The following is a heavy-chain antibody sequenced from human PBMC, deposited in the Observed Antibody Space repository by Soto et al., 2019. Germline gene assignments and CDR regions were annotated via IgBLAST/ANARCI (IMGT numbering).Heavy chain of an antibody. Sequence: SETLSLTCTVSGGSISSGGYYWSWIRQHPGKGLVWIVYIYYSGSTYYNPSLKSRVTMTTDTSTSTVYMELRSLISDDTAVYYCAREGVAPYYYYGMDVWGQGTPVTVSS. CDR3: AREGVAPYYYYGMDV. D-gene: IGHD5-12*01. CDR1: GGSISSGGYY. V-gene: IGHV4-31*03. J-gene: IGHJ6*02. CDR2: IYYSGST.